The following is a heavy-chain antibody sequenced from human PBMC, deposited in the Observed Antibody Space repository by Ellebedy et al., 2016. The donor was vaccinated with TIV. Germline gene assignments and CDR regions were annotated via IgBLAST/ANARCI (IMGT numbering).Heavy chain of an antibody. CDR1: GYTFTTYG. D-gene: IGHD3-22*01. V-gene: IGHV1-18*01. CDR2: ISGHSGNT. Sequence: AASVKVSCKASGYTFTTYGISWVRQAPGQGLEWMGWISGHSGNTHSVQSLQGRVTMTTDTSTSTAYMELRSLRSDDTAVYYCARDAGNYYDSSGYYLSYYYYGMDVWGQGTTVTVSS. J-gene: IGHJ6*02. CDR3: ARDAGNYYDSSGYYLSYYYYGMDV.